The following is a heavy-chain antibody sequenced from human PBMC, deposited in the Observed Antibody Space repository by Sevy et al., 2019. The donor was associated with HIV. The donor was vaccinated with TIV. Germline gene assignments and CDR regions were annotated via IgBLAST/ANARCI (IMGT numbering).Heavy chain of an antibody. CDR3: ASLVGATTNFDY. CDR2: IRYDGSNK. Sequence: GGSLRLSCAASGFTFSSYGMHWVRQAPGKGLEWVAFIRYDGSNKYYADSVKGRFTISRDNSKNTLYLQMNSLRAEDTAVYYCASLVGATTNFDYWGQGTLVTVSS. J-gene: IGHJ4*02. V-gene: IGHV3-30*02. CDR1: GFTFSSYG. D-gene: IGHD1-26*01.